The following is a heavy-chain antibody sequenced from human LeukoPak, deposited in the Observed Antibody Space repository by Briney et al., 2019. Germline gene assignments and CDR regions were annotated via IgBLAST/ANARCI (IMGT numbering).Heavy chain of an antibody. J-gene: IGHJ4*02. CDR3: ARDVGGSYPYFDC. V-gene: IGHV4-59*01. D-gene: IGHD1-26*01. CDR2: IYYSGST. CDR1: GDSISSFY. Sequence: PSETLSLTCTVSGDSISSFYWSWIRQPPGKGLEWIGYIYYSGSTNYNPSLKTRVTISVDTSKNQFSLKLSSVTAADTAVYYCARDVGGSYPYFDCWGQGTLVTVSS.